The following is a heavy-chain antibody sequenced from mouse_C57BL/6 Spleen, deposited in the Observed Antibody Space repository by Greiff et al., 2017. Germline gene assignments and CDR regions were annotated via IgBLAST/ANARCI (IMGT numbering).Heavy chain of an antibody. V-gene: IGHV1-15*01. Sequence: VQLQQSGAELVRPGASVTLSCKASGYTFTDYEMHWVKQTPVHGLEWIGAIDPETGGTAYNQKFKGKAILTADKSSSTAYMELRSLTSEDSAVYYCTRGRGRIYFDYWGQGTTLTVSS. CDR2: IDPETGGT. D-gene: IGHD3-3*01. J-gene: IGHJ2*01. CDR3: TRGRGRIYFDY. CDR1: GYTFTDYE.